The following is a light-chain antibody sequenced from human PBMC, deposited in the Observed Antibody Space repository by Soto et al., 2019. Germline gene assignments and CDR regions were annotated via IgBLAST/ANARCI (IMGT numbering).Light chain of an antibody. J-gene: IGLJ3*02. Sequence: QSVLAQPPSASGTPGQRVTISCSGSSSNIGSQFVYWYHQVPGRAPKPLIYRTNQRPSGVPDRFAGSKYGATASLVISGLQSDDEGDYFCASWDDSLRWMFGGGTKVTVL. V-gene: IGLV1-47*01. CDR1: SSNIGSQF. CDR3: ASWDDSLRWM. CDR2: RTN.